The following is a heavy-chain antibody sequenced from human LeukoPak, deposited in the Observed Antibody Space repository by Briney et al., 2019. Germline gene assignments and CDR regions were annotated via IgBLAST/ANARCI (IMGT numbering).Heavy chain of an antibody. Sequence: SETLSLTCTVSGGSISSYYWSWIRQPAGKGLEWIGRIYTSGSTNYNPSLKSRVTMSVDTSKNQFSLKLSSVTAADTAVYYCARSTYDFWSGYYSDYWGQGTLVTVSS. CDR3: ARSTYDFWSGYYSDY. CDR1: GGSISSYY. CDR2: IYTSGST. J-gene: IGHJ4*02. D-gene: IGHD3-3*01. V-gene: IGHV4-4*07.